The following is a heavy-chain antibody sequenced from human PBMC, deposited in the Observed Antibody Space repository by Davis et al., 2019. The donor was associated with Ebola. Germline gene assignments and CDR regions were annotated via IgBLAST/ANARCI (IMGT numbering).Heavy chain of an antibody. J-gene: IGHJ1*01. Sequence: ASVKVSCKASGYTFTSYAMHWVRQAPGQRLEWMGWINAGNGNTKYSQKFQGRVTITRDTSASTAYMELSSLRSEETAVYYCARTRTCSGGSCYSGYFQHWGQGTLVTVSS. CDR3: ARTRTCSGGSCYSGYFQH. CDR1: GYTFTSYA. CDR2: INAGNGNT. V-gene: IGHV1-3*01. D-gene: IGHD2-15*01.